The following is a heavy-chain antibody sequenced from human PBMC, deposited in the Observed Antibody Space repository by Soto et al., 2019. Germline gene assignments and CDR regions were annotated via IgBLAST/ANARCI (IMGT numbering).Heavy chain of an antibody. CDR3: AKGRESSGWSLGWFDP. J-gene: IGHJ5*02. Sequence: GGSLSLSCAASGISFSSYAMSWVHLAPGKGLEWDSAISGSGGSTNYADSVKARFTISRDNSKNPLYLQMNSLRAEDTAVYYWAKGRESSGWSLGWFDPWGQGTLGT. CDR1: GISFSSYA. V-gene: IGHV3-23*01. D-gene: IGHD6-19*01. CDR2: ISGSGGST.